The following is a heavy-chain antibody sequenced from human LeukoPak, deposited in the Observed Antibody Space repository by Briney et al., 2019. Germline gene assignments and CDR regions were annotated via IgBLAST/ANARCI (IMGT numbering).Heavy chain of an antibody. V-gene: IGHV4-34*01. J-gene: IGHJ4*02. CDR2: INHSGST. CDR1: GGSISNYY. CDR3: ARGARKYYFDY. Sequence: SETLSLTCTVSGGSISNYYWSWIRQPPGKGLEWIGEINHSGSTNYNPSLKSRVTISVDASKNQFSLKLSSVTAADTAVYYCARGARKYYFDYWGQGTLVTVSS.